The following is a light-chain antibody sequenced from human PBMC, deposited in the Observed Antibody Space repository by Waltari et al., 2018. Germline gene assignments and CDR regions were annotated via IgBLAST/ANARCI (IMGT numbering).Light chain of an antibody. V-gene: IGKV1-5*03. CDR2: KAS. J-gene: IGKJ1*01. CDR1: QSVNSW. CDR3: QQYDSYWT. Sequence: DIQMTQSPSTLSASVGDRVTITCRASQSVNSWVAWLQQKPGKAPKLLIFKASNLESGVPSRFSGSGSGTEFTLTISSLQPDDFATYHCQQYDSYWTFGQGTKVEIK.